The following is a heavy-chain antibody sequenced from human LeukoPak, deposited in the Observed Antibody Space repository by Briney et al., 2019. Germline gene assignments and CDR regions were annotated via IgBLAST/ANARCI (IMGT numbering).Heavy chain of an antibody. CDR3: ARDLYRYFDL. V-gene: IGHV4-59*12. J-gene: IGHJ2*01. CDR2: IYYTGST. Sequence: SETLSLTCTVSGGSISSYYWSWIRQPPGKGLEWIGYIYYTGSTNYNPSLESRVTISLDTSRNQFSLKLTSVTAADTAVYYCARDLYRYFDLWGRGTLVTVSS. CDR1: GGSISSYY.